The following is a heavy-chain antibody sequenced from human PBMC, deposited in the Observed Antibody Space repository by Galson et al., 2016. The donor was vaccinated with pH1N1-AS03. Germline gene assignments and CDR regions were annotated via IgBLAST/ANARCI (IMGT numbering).Heavy chain of an antibody. D-gene: IGHD3-9*01. CDR2: INPAFGTT. J-gene: IGHJ4*02. V-gene: IGHV1-69*13. CDR1: GGTFSNYV. CDR3: ARGRRMAMTGFYYFDS. Sequence: SVKVSCKASGGTFSNYVISWVRQAPGQGLEWMGGINPAFGTTKYAQKFQGRVTITADESTRTAYMELNSLRSADTAVYYCARGRRMAMTGFYYFDSWGQGTPVTVSS.